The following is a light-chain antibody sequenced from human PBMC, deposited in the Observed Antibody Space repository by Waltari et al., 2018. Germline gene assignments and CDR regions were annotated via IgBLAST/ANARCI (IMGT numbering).Light chain of an antibody. CDR2: GST. J-gene: IGLJ3*02. CDR1: GSNIGAGYD. V-gene: IGLV1-40*01. Sequence: QSVLTQPPSVSGAPGQKVTISCTGSGSNIGAGYDVHWYQQLPRAAPKLLIYGSTSRPLGVPDLFFGSTSGTAASLAITGLQAEDEGDYYCQSYDTSLSVVFGGGTKLTVL. CDR3: QSYDTSLSVV.